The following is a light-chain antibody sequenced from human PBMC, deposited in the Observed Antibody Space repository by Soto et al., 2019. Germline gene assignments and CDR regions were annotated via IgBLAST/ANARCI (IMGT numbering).Light chain of an antibody. CDR1: SGSVSTSYY. CDR3: VLYMGRGWV. CDR2: STN. J-gene: IGLJ3*02. V-gene: IGLV8-61*01. Sequence: QTVVTQEPSFSVSPGGTVTLTCGLSSGSVSTSYYPSWYQQTPGQAPRTLIYSTNTRSSGVPDRFSGSILGNKAALTITGAQADDESDYYCVLYMGRGWVFGGGTQLTVL.